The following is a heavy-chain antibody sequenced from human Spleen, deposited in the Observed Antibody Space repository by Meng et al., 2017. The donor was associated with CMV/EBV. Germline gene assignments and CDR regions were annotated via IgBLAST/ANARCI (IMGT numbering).Heavy chain of an antibody. CDR2: IWNDGSNK. D-gene: IGHD1-1*01. J-gene: IGHJ4*02. CDR1: GFTFSSYG. V-gene: IGHV3-33*01. CDR3: ARSRAGNSLYNQ. Sequence: CAGSGFTFSSYGMHCVRQAPVKGLEWVAVIWNDGSNKEYADYVKGRFTISRDNSKNTLYLKMNSLRVEDTAVYYCARSRAGNSLYNQWGQGTLVTVSS.